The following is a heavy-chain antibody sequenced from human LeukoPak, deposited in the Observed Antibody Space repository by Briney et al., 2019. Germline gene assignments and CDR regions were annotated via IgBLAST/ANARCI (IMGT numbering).Heavy chain of an antibody. CDR3: ARGVQYCSGGSCSNDAFDI. D-gene: IGHD2-15*01. V-gene: IGHV4-30-2*01. CDR2: IYHSGST. Sequence: SQTLSLTCTVSGGSISSGGYYWSWIRQPQGKGLEWIGYIYHSGSTYYNPSLKSRVTISVDRSKNQFSLELSSVTAADTAVYYCARGVQYCSGGSCSNDAFDIWGQGTMVTVSS. CDR1: GGSISSGGYY. J-gene: IGHJ3*02.